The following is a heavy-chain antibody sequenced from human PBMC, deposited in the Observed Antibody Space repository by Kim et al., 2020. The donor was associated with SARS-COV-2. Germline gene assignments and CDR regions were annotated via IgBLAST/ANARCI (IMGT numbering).Heavy chain of an antibody. CDR1: GGTFSSYA. V-gene: IGHV1-69*04. CDR2: IIPIFGIA. D-gene: IGHD3-22*01. CDR3: AREGGAYYYDSSGYYPFDY. J-gene: IGHJ4*02. Sequence: SVKVSCKASGGTFSSYAISWVRQAPGQGLEWMGRIIPIFGIANYAQKFQGRVTITADKSTSTAYMELSSLRSEDTAVYYCAREGGAYYYDSSGYYPFDYWGQGTLVTVSS.